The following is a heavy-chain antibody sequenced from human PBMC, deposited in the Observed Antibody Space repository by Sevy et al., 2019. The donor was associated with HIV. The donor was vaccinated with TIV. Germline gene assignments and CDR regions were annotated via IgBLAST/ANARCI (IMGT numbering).Heavy chain of an antibody. CDR1: GFTVSSNY. Sequence: GGSLRLSCAASGFTVSSNYMSWVRQAPGKGLEWVSVIYSGGSTYYADSVKGRFTISRDNSKNTLYLQMNSLRAEDTAVYYCARETNSAAGTHYFDYWGQGTLVTVSS. J-gene: IGHJ4*02. V-gene: IGHV3-53*01. CDR3: ARETNSAAGTHYFDY. CDR2: IYSGGST. D-gene: IGHD6-13*01.